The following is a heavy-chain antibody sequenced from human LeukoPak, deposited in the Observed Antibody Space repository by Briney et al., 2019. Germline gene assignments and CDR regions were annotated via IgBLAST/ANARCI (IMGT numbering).Heavy chain of an antibody. Sequence: SETLSLTCAVYGGSFSGYYWSWIRQPPGKGLEWIGYIYHSGSTYYNPSLKSRVTISVDRSKNQFSLKLSSVTAADTAVYYCARGVTFGGAPDYWGQGTLVTVSS. J-gene: IGHJ4*02. V-gene: IGHV4-34*01. CDR1: GGSFSGYY. D-gene: IGHD3-16*01. CDR3: ARGVTFGGAPDY. CDR2: IYHSGST.